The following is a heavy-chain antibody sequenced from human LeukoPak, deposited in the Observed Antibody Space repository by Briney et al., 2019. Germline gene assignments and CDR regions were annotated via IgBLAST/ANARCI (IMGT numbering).Heavy chain of an antibody. CDR2: INPRGVGT. Sequence: ASVKVSCKASGYTFTNYYIHWVRQAPGQGLEWMGIINPRGVGTTYAQMFQGRVTMTMDMSTSTVYMELSSLRSEDTAVFYCARVSRGAYGQLDYWGQGTLVTVSS. J-gene: IGHJ4*02. CDR1: GYTFTNYY. V-gene: IGHV1-46*01. D-gene: IGHD3-3*02. CDR3: ARVSRGAYGQLDY.